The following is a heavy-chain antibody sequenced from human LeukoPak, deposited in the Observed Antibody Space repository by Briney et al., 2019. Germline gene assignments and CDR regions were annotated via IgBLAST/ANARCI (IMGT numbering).Heavy chain of an antibody. V-gene: IGHV3-23*01. CDR1: GFTFNNYA. CDR2: ISGAGGST. J-gene: IGHJ4*02. Sequence: GGTLRLSCVGSGFTFNNYAMNWVRQAPGKGLEWVSTISGAGGSTYYADSVKGRFTISRDNSKNTLYLQMNSLRAEDTAVYYCARGGKWELLLFDYWGQGTLVTVSS. CDR3: ARGGKWELLLFDY. D-gene: IGHD1-26*01.